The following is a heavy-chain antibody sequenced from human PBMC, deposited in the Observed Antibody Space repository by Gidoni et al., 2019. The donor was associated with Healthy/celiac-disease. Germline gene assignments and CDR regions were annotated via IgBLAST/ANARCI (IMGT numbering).Heavy chain of an antibody. CDR2: ISGSGGST. CDR3: ATDILTGYYRDY. J-gene: IGHJ4*02. V-gene: IGHV3-23*01. CDR1: GFTFSSYA. Sequence: EVQLLESGGGLVQPGGSLRLSCAASGFTFSSYAMSWVRQAPGKGLEWVLAISGSGGSTYYADSVKGRFTISRDNSKNTLYLQMNSLRAEDTAVYYCATDILTGYYRDYWGQGTLVTVSS. D-gene: IGHD3-9*01.